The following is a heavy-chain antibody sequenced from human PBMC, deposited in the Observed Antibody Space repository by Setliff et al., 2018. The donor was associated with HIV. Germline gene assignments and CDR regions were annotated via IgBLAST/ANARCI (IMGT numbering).Heavy chain of an antibody. CDR2: IAPRDSYT. D-gene: IGHD6-19*01. Sequence: PGESLKISCKVSAYSSTTSWITWVRQMPGKGLEWMGRIAPRDSYTDYSPSFEGHVTISFDKSVSTAYLQWSSLKASDTAMYYCARLEVAGAYSYYYTDVWGKGTTVTVTS. V-gene: IGHV5-10-1*01. CDR3: ARLEVAGAYSYYYTDV. J-gene: IGHJ6*03. CDR1: AYSSTTSW.